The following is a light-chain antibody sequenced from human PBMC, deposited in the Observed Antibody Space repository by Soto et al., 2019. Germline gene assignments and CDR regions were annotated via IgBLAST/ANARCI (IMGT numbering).Light chain of an antibody. CDR2: GAS. J-gene: IGKJ3*01. V-gene: IGKV3-15*01. Sequence: EIVMTQSPATLSVSPGERATLSCRASQSINSNLAWYQQKPGQAPRLLIYGASTRATGIPARFSGSRSGTDFTLTISSLQSEDFALYYCQQYYYWPPHTFGPGTRVDIK. CDR3: QQYYYWPPHT. CDR1: QSINSN.